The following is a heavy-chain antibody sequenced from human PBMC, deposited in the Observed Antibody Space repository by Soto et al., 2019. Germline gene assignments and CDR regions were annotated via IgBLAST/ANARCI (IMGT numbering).Heavy chain of an antibody. CDR2: INEDSTYI. J-gene: IGHJ6*03. CDR3: VRDLGRYFRSGYMDL. D-gene: IGHD3-9*01. Sequence: EVQLVESGGGLVKPGGSLRLSCTASGFAFNTFSMNWVRQAPGKGQEWVSSINEDSTYIYYADSLRGRITISRDNAKDSLFLQMNSLRPDDTAVYYCVRDLGRYFRSGYMDLWGDGATVTVSS. V-gene: IGHV3-21*02. CDR1: GFAFNTFS.